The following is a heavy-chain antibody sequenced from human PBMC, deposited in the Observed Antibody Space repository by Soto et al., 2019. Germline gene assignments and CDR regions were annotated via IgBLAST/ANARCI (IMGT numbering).Heavy chain of an antibody. Sequence: EVQLVQSGAEVKKPGESLRISCKGSGYSFTSYWISWVRQMPGKGLEWMGRIDPSDSYTNYSPSFQGHVTISADKSISTAYLQWSSLKASDTAMYYCARMAVAGSYYYYYFGMDVWGQGTTVTVSS. CDR1: GYSFTSYW. CDR2: IDPSDSYT. CDR3: ARMAVAGSYYYYYFGMDV. D-gene: IGHD6-19*01. J-gene: IGHJ6*02. V-gene: IGHV5-10-1*03.